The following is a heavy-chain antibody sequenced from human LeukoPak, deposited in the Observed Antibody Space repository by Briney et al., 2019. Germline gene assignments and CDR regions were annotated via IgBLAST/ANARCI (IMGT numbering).Heavy chain of an antibody. V-gene: IGHV1-18*01. CDR2: ISAYNGNT. CDR1: GGTFSSYA. J-gene: IGHJ4*02. Sequence: ASVKVSCKASGGTFSSYAISWVRQAPGQGLEWMGWISAYNGNTNYAQKLQGRVTMTTDTSTSTAYMELRSLRSDDTAVYYCANTRNPGEYYFDYWGQGTLVTVSS. CDR3: ANTRNPGEYYFDY. D-gene: IGHD1-14*01.